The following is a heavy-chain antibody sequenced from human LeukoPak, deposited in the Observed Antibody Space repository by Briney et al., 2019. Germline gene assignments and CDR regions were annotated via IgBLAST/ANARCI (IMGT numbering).Heavy chain of an antibody. D-gene: IGHD6-13*01. CDR2: IYSGGST. Sequence: PGGSLRLSCAASGFTVSSNYMSWVRQAPGKGLEWGSVIYSGGSTYYADSVKGRFTISRDNSKNTLYLQMNSLRAEDTAVYYCAKDLGYSSSWPHFDYCGQGTLVTVSS. J-gene: IGHJ4*02. CDR1: GFTVSSNY. CDR3: AKDLGYSSSWPHFDY. V-gene: IGHV3-53*05.